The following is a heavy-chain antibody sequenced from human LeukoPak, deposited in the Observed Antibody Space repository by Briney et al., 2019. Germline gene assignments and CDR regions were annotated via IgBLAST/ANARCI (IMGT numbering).Heavy chain of an antibody. Sequence: ASVKVSCKASGYTFTSNDINWVRLATGQGLEWMGWMNPNSGNTGYAQKFQGRVTITRNTSISTAYMELSSLRSEDTAVYYCARGPTYYDFWSGYWDYYYYMDVWGKGTTVTVSS. J-gene: IGHJ6*03. V-gene: IGHV1-8*03. CDR2: MNPNSGNT. D-gene: IGHD3-3*01. CDR1: GYTFTSND. CDR3: ARGPTYYDFWSGYWDYYYYMDV.